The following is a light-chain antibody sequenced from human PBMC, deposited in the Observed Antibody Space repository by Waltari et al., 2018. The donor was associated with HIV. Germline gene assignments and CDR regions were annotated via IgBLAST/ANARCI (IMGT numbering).Light chain of an antibody. CDR1: HSDVGGYNY. CDR3: SSYTSSSTVV. Sequence: QSALTQPAYVSGSPGQSITISCTGTHSDVGGYNYVSWYQQYPGKAPKLMIYDVSNRPSGVSNRFSASKSGNTASLTISGLQAEDEADYYCSSYTSSSTVVFGGGTKLTVL. V-gene: IGLV2-14*01. J-gene: IGLJ2*01. CDR2: DVS.